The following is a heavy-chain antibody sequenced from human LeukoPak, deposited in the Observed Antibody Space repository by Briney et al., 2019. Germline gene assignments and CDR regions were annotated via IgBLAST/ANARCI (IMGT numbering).Heavy chain of an antibody. CDR2: INHSGST. CDR3: ARQCITMVRGVPFDY. V-gene: IGHV4-39*01. J-gene: IGHJ4*02. D-gene: IGHD3-10*01. CDR1: GGSIRSNNYF. Sequence: WETLSLTCTVSGGSIRSNNYFWAWIRQPPGKGLEWIGEINHSGSTNYNPSLKSRVTISVDTSKNQFSLKLSSVTAADTAVYYCARQCITMVRGVPFDYWGQGTLVTVSS.